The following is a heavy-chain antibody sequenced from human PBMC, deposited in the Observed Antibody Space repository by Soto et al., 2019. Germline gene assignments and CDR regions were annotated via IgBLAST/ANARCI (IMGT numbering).Heavy chain of an antibody. Sequence: QVQLQESGPGLVKPSQTLSLTCTVSGGSISSDDYYWSWIRQHPGKGLEWIGYIFYSGGTYYNPSLKSRVTISVDTSKNQFSLNLTSVTAADTAVYSCLRGHQYYRYFDLWGRGTLVTVSS. CDR3: LRGHQYYRYFDL. D-gene: IGHD3-16*01. CDR2: IFYSGGT. J-gene: IGHJ2*01. CDR1: GGSISSDDYY. V-gene: IGHV4-31*03.